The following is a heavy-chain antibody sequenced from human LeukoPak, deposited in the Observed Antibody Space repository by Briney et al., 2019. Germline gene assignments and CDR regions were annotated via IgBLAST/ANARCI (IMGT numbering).Heavy chain of an antibody. CDR2: INAGNGNT. CDR1: GYTFTSYA. CDR3: AAVALGGGQGEFDY. V-gene: IGHV1-3*01. J-gene: IGHJ4*02. Sequence: ASVKVSCKASGYTFTSYAMHWVRQAPGQRLEWMGWINAGNGNTKYSQKFQGRVTITRDTSASTAYMELSSLRSEDTAVYYCAAVALGGGQGEFDYWGQGTLVTVSS. D-gene: IGHD6-19*01.